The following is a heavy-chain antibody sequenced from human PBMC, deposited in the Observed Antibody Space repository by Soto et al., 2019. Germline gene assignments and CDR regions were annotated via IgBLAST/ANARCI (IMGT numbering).Heavy chain of an antibody. CDR1: GFTFSSYA. J-gene: IGHJ6*02. D-gene: IGHD2-21*01. CDR3: ARRGDETGYYYGMHL. Sequence: GGSLRLSCAASGFTFSSYAMHWVRQAPGKGLEWVAVISYDGSNKYHADSVKGRFTISRDNSKNTLYLQMNSLRAEDTAVYYCARRGDETGYYYGMHLWGQGTTVTVS. CDR2: ISYDGSNK. V-gene: IGHV3-30-3*01.